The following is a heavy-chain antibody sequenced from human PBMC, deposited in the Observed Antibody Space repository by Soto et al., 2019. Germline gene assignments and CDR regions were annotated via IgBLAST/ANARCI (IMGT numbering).Heavy chain of an antibody. J-gene: IGHJ4*02. CDR3: ARDLEFRDGNISHLDY. D-gene: IGHD3-10*01. CDR2: IIPIIGTP. Sequence: SVKGSGKGSGGTFRKHVFNWVRQAAGQGLEWMGGIIPIIGTPNSAQEFQGRVTITADASTSTVYLEVSSLRSQDTAVYYCARDLEFRDGNISHLDYWGQGTLITVSS. CDR1: GGTFRKHV. V-gene: IGHV1-69*13.